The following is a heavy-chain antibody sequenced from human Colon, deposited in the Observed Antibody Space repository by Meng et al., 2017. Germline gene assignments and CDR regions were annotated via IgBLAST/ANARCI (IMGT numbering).Heavy chain of an antibody. V-gene: IGHV4-4*02. D-gene: IGHD3-22*01. CDR2: IYRSGST. Sequence: QGQLQGSGPRRLKPSGTLSPTCVVFGGPLISSNWWTWVRQAPGKGLEWIGEIYRSGSTNYNPSLKSRVTISIDTSKNEFSLKLTSVTAADTALYYCARRVQYSSGYYYFDFWGQGTLVTVSS. CDR3: ARRVQYSSGYYYFDF. J-gene: IGHJ4*02. CDR1: GGPLISSNW.